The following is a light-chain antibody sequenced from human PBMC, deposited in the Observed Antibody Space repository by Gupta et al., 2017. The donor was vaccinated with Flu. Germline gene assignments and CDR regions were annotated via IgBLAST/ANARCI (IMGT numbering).Light chain of an antibody. CDR3: CSYAGSYTLV. Sequence: QSALTQPLSVYGYPTQSVTISCTGTSSDVGGYNYVSWYQQPPGKAPKLMIYDVSKRPSGVPDRFSGSKSGNTASLTISGLQAEDEADYYCCSYAGSYTLVFGGGTKLSVL. V-gene: IGLV2-11*01. J-gene: IGLJ2*01. CDR1: SSDVGGYNY. CDR2: DVS.